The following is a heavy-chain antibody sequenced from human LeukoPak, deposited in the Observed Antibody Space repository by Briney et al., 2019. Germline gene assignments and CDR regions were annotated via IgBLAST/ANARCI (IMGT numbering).Heavy chain of an antibody. CDR3: ARGPSIAAAGTTFPFDY. D-gene: IGHD6-13*01. J-gene: IGHJ4*02. Sequence: PGGSLRLSCAASGFTVSSNYMSWVRQAPGKGLEWVPVFYSGGSTYYADSVKGRFTISRDNSKNTLYLQMNSLRAEDTAVYYCARGPSIAAAGTTFPFDYWGQGTLVTVSS. CDR2: FYSGGST. CDR1: GFTVSSNY. V-gene: IGHV3-53*01.